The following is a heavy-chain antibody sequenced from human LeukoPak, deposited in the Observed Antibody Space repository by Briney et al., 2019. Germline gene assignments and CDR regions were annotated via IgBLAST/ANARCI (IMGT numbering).Heavy chain of an antibody. CDR1: GFTFISYG. D-gene: IGHD2-21*02. CDR3: AKALRALQGY. J-gene: IGHJ4*02. V-gene: IGHV3-30*02. Sequence: PGGSLRLSCAASGFTFISYGMHWVRQAPGKGVEWVAFMRYDGTNKYYADSVKGRFTLSRDNSKITLYLQMNSLRPEDTAVYYCAKALRALQGYWGQGTLVTVSS. CDR2: MRYDGTNK.